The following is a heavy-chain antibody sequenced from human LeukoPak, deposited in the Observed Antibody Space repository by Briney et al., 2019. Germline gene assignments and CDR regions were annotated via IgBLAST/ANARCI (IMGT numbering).Heavy chain of an antibody. V-gene: IGHV4-34*01. CDR1: GGSFSGYY. Sequence: SETLSLTCAVYGGSFSGYYWSWIRQPPGKGLEWIGEINHSGSTNYNPSLKSRVTISVDTSKNQLSLKLSSVTAADTAVYYCASLRTHSAVPAAIIDYYGMDVWGQGTTVTVSS. J-gene: IGHJ6*02. CDR3: ASLRTHSAVPAAIIDYYGMDV. CDR2: INHSGST. D-gene: IGHD2-2*01.